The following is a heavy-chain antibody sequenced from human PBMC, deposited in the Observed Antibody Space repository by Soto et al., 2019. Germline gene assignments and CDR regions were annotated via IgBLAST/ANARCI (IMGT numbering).Heavy chain of an antibody. CDR1: GGSISSGGYY. Sequence: QVQLQESGPGLVKPSQTLSLTCTVSGGSISSGGYYWSWIRQHPGKGLEWIGYIYYSGSTYYNPSIKSRVTIPVDTSKNHFPLKLTSVTAADTAVYYCARIIPRHYFDYWGQGTLVTVSS. J-gene: IGHJ4*02. CDR3: ARIIPRHYFDY. V-gene: IGHV4-31*03. D-gene: IGHD2-21*01. CDR2: IYYSGST.